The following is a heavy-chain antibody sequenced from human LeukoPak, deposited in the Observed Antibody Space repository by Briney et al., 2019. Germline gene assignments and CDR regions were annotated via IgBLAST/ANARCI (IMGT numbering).Heavy chain of an antibody. CDR1: GYTFTGYY. J-gene: IGHJ3*02. CDR3: ARGRVYSQALDAFDI. D-gene: IGHD2-15*01. CDR2: INPNSGGT. V-gene: IGHV1-2*02. Sequence: ASVKVSCKASGYTFTGYYMHWVRQAPGQGLEWMGWINPNSGGTNYAQKFQGRVTITADKSTSTAYMELSSLRSEDTAVYYCARGRVYSQALDAFDIWGQGTMVTVSS.